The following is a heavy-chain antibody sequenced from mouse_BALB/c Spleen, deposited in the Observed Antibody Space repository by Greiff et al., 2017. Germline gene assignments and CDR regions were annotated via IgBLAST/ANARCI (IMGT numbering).Heavy chain of an antibody. J-gene: IGHJ4*01. Sequence: EVKLVESGGGLVKPGGSLKLSCAASGFTFSSYAMSWVRQTPEKRLEWVATISSGGSYTYYPDSVKGRFTISRDNAKNTLYLQMSSLRSEDTAMYYCARPTATVGYAMDYWGQGTSVTVSS. D-gene: IGHD1-2*01. CDR2: ISSGGSYT. CDR1: GFTFSSYA. CDR3: ARPTATVGYAMDY. V-gene: IGHV5-9-3*01.